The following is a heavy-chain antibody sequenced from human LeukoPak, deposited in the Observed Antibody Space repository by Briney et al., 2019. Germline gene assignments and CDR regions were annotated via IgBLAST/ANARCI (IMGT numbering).Heavy chain of an antibody. CDR2: ISGSSSDI. Sequence: GGSLRLSCSASGFTFSNYAMYWVRQAPGKGLEWVSYISGSSSDIKYADSVKGRFTVSRDNAKNTLYVQMNSLRVEDSAAYYCVRGAPSAADWGQGTLVTVSS. CDR3: VRGAPSAAD. J-gene: IGHJ4*02. CDR1: GFTFSNYA. V-gene: IGHV3-21*05.